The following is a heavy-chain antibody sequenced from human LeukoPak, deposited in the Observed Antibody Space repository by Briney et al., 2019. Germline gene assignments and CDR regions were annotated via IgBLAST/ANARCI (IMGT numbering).Heavy chain of an antibody. V-gene: IGHV3-7*03. Sequence: GGSLRLSCAASGFTFRMSWVRQAPGKGLEWVANIKQDGRDKYYVDSVKGRFTISRDNAKDSLYLQMNSLRAEDTAVYHCARVDGHAHWFDPWGQGTLVTVSS. CDR1: GFTFR. CDR2: IKQDGRDK. J-gene: IGHJ5*02. CDR3: ARVDGHAHWFDP.